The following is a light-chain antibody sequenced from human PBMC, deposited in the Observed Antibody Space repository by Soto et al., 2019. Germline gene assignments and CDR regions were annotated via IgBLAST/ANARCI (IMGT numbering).Light chain of an antibody. V-gene: IGLV2-14*01. CDR3: SSYTSRSTQV. CDR1: SSDVGGYNY. Sequence: QSALTQPASLSGSPGQSITISCTGTSSDVGGYNYVSWFQQHPGKAPKLLIYEVNNLPSGVSDRFSGSKSDNTASLTISGLQPGDEADYYCSSYTSRSTQVFGTGTKVTVL. J-gene: IGLJ1*01. CDR2: EVN.